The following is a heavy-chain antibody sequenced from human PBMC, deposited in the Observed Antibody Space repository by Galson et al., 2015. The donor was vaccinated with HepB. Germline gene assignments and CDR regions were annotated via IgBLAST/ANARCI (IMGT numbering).Heavy chain of an antibody. D-gene: IGHD2-2*01. CDR2: INPSGGST. Sequence: SVKVSCKASGYTFTSYYMHWVRQAPGQGLEWMGIINPSGGSTNYAQKLQGRVTMTTDTSTSTAYMELRSLRSDDTAVYYCARGGDIVVVPATQYYYYYGMDVWGQGTTVTVSS. CDR3: ARGGDIVVVPATQYYYYYGMDV. CDR1: GYTFTSYY. V-gene: IGHV1-46*01. J-gene: IGHJ6*02.